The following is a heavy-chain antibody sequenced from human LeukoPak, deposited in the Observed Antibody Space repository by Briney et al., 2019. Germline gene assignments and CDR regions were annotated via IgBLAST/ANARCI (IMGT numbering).Heavy chain of an antibody. CDR3: ARTVALSPVGYFDY. CDR2: IYYSGST. Sequence: SETLSLTCTVSGGSISSYYWSWIRQPPGKGLEWIGYIYYSGSTNYNPSLKSRVTISVDTSKNQFSLKLSSVTAADTAVHYCARTVALSPVGYFDYWGQGTLVTVSS. J-gene: IGHJ4*02. CDR1: GGSISSYY. V-gene: IGHV4-59*08. D-gene: IGHD6-19*01.